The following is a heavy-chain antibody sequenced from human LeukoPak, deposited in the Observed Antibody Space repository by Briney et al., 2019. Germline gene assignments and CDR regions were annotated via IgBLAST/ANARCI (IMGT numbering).Heavy chain of an antibody. J-gene: IGHJ4*02. Sequence: SGTLSLTCTVSGGSISSSSYYWGWIRQPPGKGLEWIGSIYYSGSTYYNPSLKSRVTISVDTSKNQFSLKLSSVTAADTAVYYCARDRGAYGDYVSDYFDYWGQGTLVTVSS. V-gene: IGHV4-39*02. CDR2: IYYSGST. CDR3: ARDRGAYGDYVSDYFDY. CDR1: GGSISSSSYY. D-gene: IGHD4-17*01.